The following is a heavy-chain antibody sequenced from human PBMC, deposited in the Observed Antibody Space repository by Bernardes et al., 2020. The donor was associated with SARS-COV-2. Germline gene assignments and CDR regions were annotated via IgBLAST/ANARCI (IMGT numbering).Heavy chain of an antibody. D-gene: IGHD3-22*01. CDR2: ISSSSSYI. CDR3: AGGGLLGVSDY. CDR1: GFTFSSYS. Sequence: GSVRRSCAASGFTFSSYSMNWVRQAPGKGLEWVSSISSSSSYIYYADSVKGRFTISRDNAKNSLFLQMNSLRAEDTAVYYCAGGGLLGVSDYWGQGTLVNVSS. J-gene: IGHJ4*02. V-gene: IGHV3-21*01.